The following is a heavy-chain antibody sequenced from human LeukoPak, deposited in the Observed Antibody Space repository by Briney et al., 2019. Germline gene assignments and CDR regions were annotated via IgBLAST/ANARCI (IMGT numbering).Heavy chain of an antibody. J-gene: IGHJ4*02. V-gene: IGHV3-15*01. CDR3: TTGPS. CDR2: IKSKTDGGTT. CDR1: GFTFSNVW. Sequence: GGSLRLACAASGFTFSNVWMSWVRQAPGEGLEWVGRIKSKTDGGTTDYAATVKGRSTITRDDSKNALYLQMNSLKTEETAVYYCTTGPSWGQGTLVTV.